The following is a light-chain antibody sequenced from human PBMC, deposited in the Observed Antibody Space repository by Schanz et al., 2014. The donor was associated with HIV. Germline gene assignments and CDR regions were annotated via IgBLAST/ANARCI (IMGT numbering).Light chain of an antibody. J-gene: IGKJ4*01. CDR2: AAS. V-gene: IGKV1-5*01. Sequence: DIQMTQSPSTLSASVGDRVTITCRASQSLDRWLAWYQQKPGQAPKRLISAASTLQSGVPSRFSGSGSGIEFTLTITSLQPEDSATYYCLQHNTFPLTFGGGTKVEIK. CDR1: QSLDRW. CDR3: LQHNTFPLT.